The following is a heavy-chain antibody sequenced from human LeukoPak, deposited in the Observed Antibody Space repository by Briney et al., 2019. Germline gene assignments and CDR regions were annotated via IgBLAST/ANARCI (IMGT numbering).Heavy chain of an antibody. CDR3: ARGPIIDIVIVPAADEYYFMDV. CDR1: GYTFTSYG. V-gene: IGHV1-18*01. J-gene: IGHJ6*03. D-gene: IGHD2-2*01. CDR2: ISAYNGNT. Sequence: GASVKVSCKASGYTFTSYGISWVRQAPGQGLEWMGWISAYNGNTNYAQKLQGRVTMTTDTSTSTAYMELRSLRSDDTAVYYCARGPIIDIVIVPAADEYYFMDVWGKGTTVTVSS.